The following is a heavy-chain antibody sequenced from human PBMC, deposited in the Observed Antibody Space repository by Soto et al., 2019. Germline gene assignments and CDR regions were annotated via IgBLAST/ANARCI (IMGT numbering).Heavy chain of an antibody. CDR3: ARGLRRLELLYYYYGMDV. CDR1: RGSVSSGSYY. Sequence: SETLSLTCTISRGSVSSGSYYWSWIRQPPGKGLEWIGYFYNSGNTNYNPSLKSRVTISVDTSKNQFSLKLSSVAAADTAVYYCARGLRRLELLYYYYGMDVWGQGTTVTVSS. CDR2: FYNSGNT. D-gene: IGHD1-7*01. V-gene: IGHV4-61*01. J-gene: IGHJ6*02.